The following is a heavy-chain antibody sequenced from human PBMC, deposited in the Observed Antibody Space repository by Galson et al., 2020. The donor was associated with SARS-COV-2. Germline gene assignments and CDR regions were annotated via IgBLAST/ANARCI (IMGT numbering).Heavy chain of an antibody. D-gene: IGHD3-16*02. CDR1: GYSISSGHY. CDR3: SRAHTFGGVLVF. Sequence: SQTLSLTCAVAGYSISSGHYWVWVRQPPGKGLEWIASIQHSGDTDYSPSLRRRVTISIDTSKNQFSLDVSSLTTADTAVYYCSRAHTFGGVLVFWGQGALVTVSS. CDR2: IQHSGDT. J-gene: IGHJ4*02. V-gene: IGHV4-38-2*01.